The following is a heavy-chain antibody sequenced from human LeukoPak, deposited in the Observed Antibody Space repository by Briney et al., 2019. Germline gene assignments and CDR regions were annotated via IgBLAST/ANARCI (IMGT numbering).Heavy chain of an antibody. V-gene: IGHV4-59*01. J-gene: IGHJ6*04. CDR1: GGSISSYY. CDR2: IYYSGST. Sequence: SETLSLTCTVSGGSISSYYWSWIRQPPGKGLEWIGYIYYSGSTNYNPSLKSRVTISVDTSKNQFSLKLSSVTAADTAVYYCARVLWFGELWWGVGRKEVVDVWGKGTTVTVSS. D-gene: IGHD3-10*01. CDR3: ARVLWFGELWWGVGRKEVVDV.